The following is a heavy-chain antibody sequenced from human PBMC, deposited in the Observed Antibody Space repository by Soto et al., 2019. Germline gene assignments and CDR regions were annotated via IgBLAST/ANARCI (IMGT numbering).Heavy chain of an antibody. CDR1: GYTFSTYG. V-gene: IGHV1-3*01. CDR3: AGGKGMEENYFYYGMDI. J-gene: IGHJ6*02. CDR2: LNGGTGQT. Sequence: ASVKVSCKASGYTFSTYGMHWVRQAPGQSLEWMGWLNGGTGQTRYSQRFQDRVIITRDTSASTGYMELRSLRSEDTAVYYCAGGKGMEENYFYYGMDIWGQGTTVTVSS. D-gene: IGHD3-10*01.